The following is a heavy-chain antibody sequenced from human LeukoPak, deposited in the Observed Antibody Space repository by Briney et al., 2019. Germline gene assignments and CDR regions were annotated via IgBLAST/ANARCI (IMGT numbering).Heavy chain of an antibody. D-gene: IGHD3-9*01. CDR2: INPNSGGT. CDR3: ARIALYDILTGGWFDP. J-gene: IGHJ5*02. CDR1: GYTFTGYY. V-gene: IGHV1-2*02. Sequence: ASVKVSCKASGYTFTGYYMHWVRQAPGQGLEWMGWINPNSGGTNYAQKFQGRVTMTRDTSISTAYMELSRLRSDDTAVYYCARIALYDILTGGWFDPWGQGTLVTVSS.